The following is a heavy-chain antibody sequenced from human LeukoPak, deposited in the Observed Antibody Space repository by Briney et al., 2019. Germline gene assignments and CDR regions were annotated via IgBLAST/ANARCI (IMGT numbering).Heavy chain of an antibody. J-gene: IGHJ6*03. CDR1: GYTFTSYA. Sequence: GASVKVSCKASGYTFTSYAISWVRQAPGQGLEWMGGIIPIFGTANYAQKFQGRVTITADKSTSTAYMELSSLRSEDTAVYYCARDNIYSYGGKYYYYMDVWGKGTTVTVSS. D-gene: IGHD5-18*01. CDR3: ARDNIYSYGGKYYYYMDV. V-gene: IGHV1-69*06. CDR2: IIPIFGTA.